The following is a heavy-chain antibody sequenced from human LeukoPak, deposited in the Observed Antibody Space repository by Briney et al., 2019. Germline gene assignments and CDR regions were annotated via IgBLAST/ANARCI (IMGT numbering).Heavy chain of an antibody. CDR3: VRPPFI. CDR2: IYPGDSDT. Sequence: GESLKISCKGSGYTFSTNWIGWVRQMPGKGLEWMGIIYPGDSDTRYSPSFQGQVTLSVDKSISTAYLQWSSLKASDTAMYYCVRPPFIWGQGTMVTVPS. J-gene: IGHJ3*02. CDR1: GYTFSTNW. V-gene: IGHV5-51*01.